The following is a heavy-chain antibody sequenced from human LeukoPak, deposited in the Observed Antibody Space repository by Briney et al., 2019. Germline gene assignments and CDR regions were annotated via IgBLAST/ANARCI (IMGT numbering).Heavy chain of an antibody. Sequence: ASVKVSCKASGYTFTGYYMHWVRQAPGQGLEWMGWINPNSGGTNYAQKFQGRVTMTRDTSISTAFMELSRLRSDDTAVYYCAREWVRPSSGWYVSGPPTFDYWGQGTLVTVSS. D-gene: IGHD6-19*01. CDR3: AREWVRPSSGWYVSGPPTFDY. J-gene: IGHJ4*02. CDR2: INPNSGGT. V-gene: IGHV1-2*02. CDR1: GYTFTGYY.